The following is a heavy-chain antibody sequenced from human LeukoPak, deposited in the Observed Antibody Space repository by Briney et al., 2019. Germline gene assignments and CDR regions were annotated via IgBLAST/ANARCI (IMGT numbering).Heavy chain of an antibody. D-gene: IGHD2-2*01. V-gene: IGHV3-74*01. J-gene: IGHJ4*02. CDR3: ARARYSYCSSTSCYPFDY. Sequence: GGSLRLSCAASGFTFSSYWMHWVRQAPGKGLVWVSRINTDGSSTSYADSVKGRFTISRDNAKNTLYLQMNSLRAEDTAVYYCARARYSYCSSTSCYPFDYWGQGSLVTVSS. CDR1: GFTFSSYW. CDR2: INTDGSST.